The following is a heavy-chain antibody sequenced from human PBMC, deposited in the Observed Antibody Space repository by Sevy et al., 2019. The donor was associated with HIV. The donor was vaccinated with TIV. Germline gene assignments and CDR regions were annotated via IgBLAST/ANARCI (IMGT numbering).Heavy chain of an antibody. V-gene: IGHV1-69*13. Sequence: ASVKVSCKASGGTFSSYAISWVRHAPGQGLEWMGGIIPIFGTANYAQKFQGRVTITADESTSTAYMELSSLRSEDTAVYYCARGGLGDIVVPNEYYYYYGMDVWGQGTTVTVSS. CDR2: IIPIFGTA. D-gene: IGHD2-2*01. CDR3: ARGGLGDIVVPNEYYYYYGMDV. CDR1: GGTFSSYA. J-gene: IGHJ6*02.